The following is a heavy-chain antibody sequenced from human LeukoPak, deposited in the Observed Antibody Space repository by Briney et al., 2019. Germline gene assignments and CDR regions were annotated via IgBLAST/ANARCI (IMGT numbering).Heavy chain of an antibody. J-gene: IGHJ3*02. V-gene: IGHV1-69*04. D-gene: IGHD2-2*01. CDR1: GGTFSSYT. CDR3: ARDLPPDRYCSSTSCYGAFDI. Sequence: SVKVSCKASGGTFSSYTISWVRQAPGQGLEWMGRIIPILGLANYAQKFQGRVTITADKSTSTAYMELSSLRSEDTAVYYCARDLPPDRYCSSTSCYGAFDIWGQGTMVTVSS. CDR2: IIPILGLA.